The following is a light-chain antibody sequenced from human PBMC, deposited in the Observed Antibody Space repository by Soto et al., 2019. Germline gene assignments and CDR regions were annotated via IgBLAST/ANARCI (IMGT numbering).Light chain of an antibody. CDR3: SSYAGSSNV. CDR2: EVN. V-gene: IGLV2-8*01. J-gene: IGLJ1*01. CDR1: SSDVGGYNY. Sequence: QSVLTHPPSASWSPGQSVSISCTGTSSDVGGYNYVSWYQQHPGKAPKLMIYEVNKRPSGVPDRFSGSKSGNTASLTVSGLQAEDEADYYCSSYAGSSNVFGTGTKVTVL.